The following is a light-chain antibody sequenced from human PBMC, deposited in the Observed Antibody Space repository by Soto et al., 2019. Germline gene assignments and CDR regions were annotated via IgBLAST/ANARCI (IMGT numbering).Light chain of an antibody. J-gene: IGLJ1*01. CDR1: SSDVGGYNY. CDR2: DVS. Sequence: QSALTQPASVSGSPGQSITISRTGTSSDVGGYNYVSWYQQHPGKAPKLMVYDVSNRPSGVSNRFSGSKSGNTASLTISGLQAEDEADYYCSSYTTSSTLFGTGTKVT. CDR3: SSYTTSSTL. V-gene: IGLV2-14*01.